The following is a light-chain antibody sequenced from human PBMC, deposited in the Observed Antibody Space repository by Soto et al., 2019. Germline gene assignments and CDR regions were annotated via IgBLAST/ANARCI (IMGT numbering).Light chain of an antibody. CDR2: GAS. V-gene: IGKV3-15*01. CDR3: QQYHNWPPQYT. J-gene: IGKJ2*01. CDR1: QTVARN. Sequence: EILMTQSPATLSVSPGERATLSCRASQTVARNLAWYQQKPGQAPRLLIHGASTRATGVSARFSGSGSVTEFTLTIISLQSEDFAVYYCQQYHNWPPQYTFGQGTKLQIK.